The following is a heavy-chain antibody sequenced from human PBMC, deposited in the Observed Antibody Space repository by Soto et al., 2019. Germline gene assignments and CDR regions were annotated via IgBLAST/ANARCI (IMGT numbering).Heavy chain of an antibody. V-gene: IGHV1-69*13. Sequence: SVKVSCKASGGTFSSYAMSWVRQAPGQGLEWMGGIIPIFGTADYAQKFQGRLTITADESTSTAYMKLGSLRSEDTAVYYCARPAYYYGSGSYNDYWGQGTLVTAPQ. CDR1: GGTFSSYA. CDR3: ARPAYYYGSGSYNDY. CDR2: IIPIFGTA. J-gene: IGHJ4*02. D-gene: IGHD3-10*01.